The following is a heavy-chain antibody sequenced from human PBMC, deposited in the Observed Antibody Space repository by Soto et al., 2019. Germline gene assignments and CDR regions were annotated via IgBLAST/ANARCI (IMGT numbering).Heavy chain of an antibody. CDR2: ISNDGSKK. J-gene: IGHJ4*02. CDR3: ARDVAMPTGLGLGY. Sequence: QVQVVESGGGVVQPGTSLRLSCAASGFAFTNYGIHWVRQAPGKGLEWVAHISNDGSKKFYGDSVKGRFTISRDNSENTVDLQMTSLRPDDTAVFYCARDVAMPTGLGLGYWGQGTLVTVSS. D-gene: IGHD6-19*01. V-gene: IGHV3-30*03. CDR1: GFAFTNYG.